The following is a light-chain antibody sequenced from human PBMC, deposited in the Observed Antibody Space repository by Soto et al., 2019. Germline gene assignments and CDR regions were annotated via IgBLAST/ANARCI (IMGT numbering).Light chain of an antibody. Sequence: QAVVTQAPSLTVSPGATVTLTCGSSTGAVTNGHYPYWFQQKPGQAPRTLIYDTTNRHSWTPARFSGSLLGGKAALTLSGAQPEDEAEYYCLLSYNGPYVFGTGTKVTVL. CDR1: TGAVTNGHY. CDR2: DTT. J-gene: IGLJ1*01. CDR3: LLSYNGPYV. V-gene: IGLV7-46*01.